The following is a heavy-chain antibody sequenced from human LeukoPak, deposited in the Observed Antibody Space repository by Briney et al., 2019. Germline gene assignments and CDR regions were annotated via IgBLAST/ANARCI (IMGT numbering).Heavy chain of an antibody. CDR1: GFTFDDYA. CDR2: ISWNSGSI. J-gene: IGHJ4*02. D-gene: IGHD4-11*01. V-gene: IGHV3-9*01. Sequence: QPRGSLRLSFAASGFTFDDYAMHWVRQAPGKGLEWVSGISWNSGSIGYADSVKGRFTISRDNSKNTLYLQMNSLRAEDTAVYYCAKVKRPLPTTYYFDYWGQGTLVTVSS. CDR3: AKVKRPLPTTYYFDY.